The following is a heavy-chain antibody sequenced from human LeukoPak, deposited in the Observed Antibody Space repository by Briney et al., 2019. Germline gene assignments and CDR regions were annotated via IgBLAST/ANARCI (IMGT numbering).Heavy chain of an antibody. J-gene: IGHJ5*02. D-gene: IGHD3-22*01. CDR3: AREPIDSSGYYLKVLEP. CDR1: GYTFTRYG. V-gene: IGHV1-2*02. CDR2: INPNSGGK. Sequence: ASVKLFCNPAGYTFTRYGISSVRQAPGHGLEGWGWINPNSGGKKYAQKFQGRLTLTRETSISTAYMELSRLRSDDTAVYYCAREPIDSSGYYLKVLEPWGQGPLVTVSS.